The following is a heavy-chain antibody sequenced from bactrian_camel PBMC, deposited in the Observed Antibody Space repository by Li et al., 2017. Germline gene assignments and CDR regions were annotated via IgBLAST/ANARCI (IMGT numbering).Heavy chain of an antibody. CDR3: AAARASSSTCSRGYVLRQSQTAS. Sequence: HVQLVESGGGSVQAGGSLRLSCAASGYTYSSYCMGWYRQAPGKEREFVASIDNDGRTAYADSLKGRFTISQDNAENTVYLQMNNLKPEDTAMYYCAAARASSSTCSRGYVLRQSQTASWGQGTQVTVS. J-gene: IGHJ4*01. D-gene: IGHD1*01. V-gene: IGHV3S53*01. CDR1: GYTYSSYC. CDR2: IDNDGRT.